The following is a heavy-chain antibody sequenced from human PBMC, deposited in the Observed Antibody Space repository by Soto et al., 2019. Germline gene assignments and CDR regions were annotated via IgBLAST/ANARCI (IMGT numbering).Heavy chain of an antibody. J-gene: IGHJ3*02. V-gene: IGHV4-59*01. CDR2: IYYSGST. D-gene: IGHD2-2*01. CDR3: AREGYCSSTSCYVSDAFDI. Sequence: PSETLSLTCTVSGGSISSYYWSWIRQPPGKGLEWIGYIYYSGSTNYNPSLKSRVTISVDTSENQFSLKLSSVTAADTAVYYCAREGYCSSTSCYVSDAFDIWGQGTMVTV. CDR1: GGSISSYY.